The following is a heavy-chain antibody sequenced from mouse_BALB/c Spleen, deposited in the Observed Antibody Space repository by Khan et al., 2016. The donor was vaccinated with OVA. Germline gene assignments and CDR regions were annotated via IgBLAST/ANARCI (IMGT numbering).Heavy chain of an antibody. CDR3: ARRGYAYGRGALFAY. Sequence: VQLKESGPGLVQPSQTLSITCTVSGFSLNNYSVHWVRQSPGKGLEWLGVIWSAGSTDYNAAFISRMTRRQAHSKNQISFKMKRLQPNDTAIYYCARRGYAYGRGALFAYWGQGTLVTVSA. J-gene: IGHJ3*01. D-gene: IGHD2-2*01. CDR1: GFSLNNYS. V-gene: IGHV2-2*02. CDR2: IWSAGST.